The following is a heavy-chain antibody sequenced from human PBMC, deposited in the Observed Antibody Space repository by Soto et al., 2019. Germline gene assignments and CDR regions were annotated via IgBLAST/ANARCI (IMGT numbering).Heavy chain of an antibody. V-gene: IGHV3-30*18. Sequence: PGGSLRLSCAASGFTFTSYGIHWVRQAPGKGLEWVAVISDDGNNKYYADSVKGRFTISRDNSKNTLYLQMNSLRAEDSAVYYCAKDFGSGTLVAVDYWGQGTLVTVSS. J-gene: IGHJ4*02. CDR1: GFTFTSYG. D-gene: IGHD3-10*01. CDR2: ISDDGNNK. CDR3: AKDFGSGTLVAVDY.